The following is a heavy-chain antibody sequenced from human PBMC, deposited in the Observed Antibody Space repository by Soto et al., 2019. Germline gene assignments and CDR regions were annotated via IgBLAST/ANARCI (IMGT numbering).Heavy chain of an antibody. CDR2: ISYDGSNK. D-gene: IGHD1-26*01. J-gene: IGHJ3*02. Sequence: QVQLVESGGGVVQPGRSLRLSCAASGFTFSSYGMHWVRQAPGKGLEWVAVISYDGSNKYYADSVKGRFTISRDNSKNTLYLQMNSLRAEDTAVYYCENGGIGPDAFDIWGQGTMVTVSS. CDR3: ENGGIGPDAFDI. CDR1: GFTFSSYG. V-gene: IGHV3-30*18.